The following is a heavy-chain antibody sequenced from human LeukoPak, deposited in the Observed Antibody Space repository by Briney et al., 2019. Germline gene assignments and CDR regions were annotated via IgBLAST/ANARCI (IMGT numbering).Heavy chain of an antibody. CDR2: IIPIFGAA. CDR3: ARGPTVALDY. D-gene: IGHD6-19*01. Sequence: ASVKVSCKASGGTFSSYAISWVRQPPGQVLEWMGGIIPIFGAANYAQKFQGRVTITTDESTSTAYMELSSLRSEDTAVYYCARGPTVALDYWGQGTLVTVSS. CDR1: GGTFSSYA. J-gene: IGHJ4*02. V-gene: IGHV1-69*05.